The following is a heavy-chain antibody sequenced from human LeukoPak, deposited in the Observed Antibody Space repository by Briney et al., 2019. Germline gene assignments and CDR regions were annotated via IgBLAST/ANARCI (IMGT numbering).Heavy chain of an antibody. CDR1: GGSFSGYY. CDR3: ARREGTRDY. J-gene: IGHJ4*02. Sequence: PSETLSLTCAVYGGSFSGYYWSWIRQPPGKGLEWIGEINHSGSTNYNPSLKSRVTISVDTSKNQFSLKLSSVTAADTAVYYCARREGTRDYWGQGTLVTVSS. CDR2: INHSGST. V-gene: IGHV4-34*01.